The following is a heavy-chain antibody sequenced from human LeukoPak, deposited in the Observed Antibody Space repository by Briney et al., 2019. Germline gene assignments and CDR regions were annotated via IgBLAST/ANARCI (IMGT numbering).Heavy chain of an antibody. CDR2: IYTSGST. D-gene: IGHD6-13*01. CDR3: ARGRGSSWTFDY. CDR1: GGSISSYY. V-gene: IGHV4-4*07. J-gene: IGHJ4*02. Sequence: SGTLSLTCTVSGGSISSYYWSWIRQPAGKGLEWIGRIYTSGSTNYNPSLKSRVTMSVDTSKNQFSLKLSSVTAADTAVYYCARGRGSSWTFDYWDQGTLVTVSS.